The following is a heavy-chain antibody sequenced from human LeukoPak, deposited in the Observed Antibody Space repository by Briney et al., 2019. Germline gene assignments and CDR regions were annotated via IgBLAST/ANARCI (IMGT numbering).Heavy chain of an antibody. J-gene: IGHJ4*02. CDR2: IYSGGST. CDR3: ARSSSPSNLDY. Sequence: GGSLRLSCAASGFTVSSNYMSWVRQAPGKGLEWVSVIYSGGSTYYADSVKSRFTISRDNSKNTLYLQMNSLRAEDTAVYYCARSSSPSNLDYWGQGTLVTVSS. D-gene: IGHD6-6*01. CDR1: GFTVSSNY. V-gene: IGHV3-66*01.